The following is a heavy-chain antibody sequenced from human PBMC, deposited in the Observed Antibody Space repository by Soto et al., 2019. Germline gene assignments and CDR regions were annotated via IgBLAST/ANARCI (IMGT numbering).Heavy chain of an antibody. CDR1: GDSVSGDSAA. V-gene: IGHV6-1*01. J-gene: IGHJ4*02. Sequence: SQTLSLTCAISGDSVSGDSAAWNWIRQSPSRGLEWLGRTYYRSRWYNDYAVSVKSRITVTPDTSKNQFSLHLNSVTPEDTAVYYCAREFPYYVRPHSYPHYWGQAALVSVS. D-gene: IGHD3-16*01. CDR2: TYYRSRWYN. CDR3: AREFPYYVRPHSYPHY.